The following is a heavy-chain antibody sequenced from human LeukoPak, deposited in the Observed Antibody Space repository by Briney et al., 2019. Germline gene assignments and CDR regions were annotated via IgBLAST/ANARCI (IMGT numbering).Heavy chain of an antibody. D-gene: IGHD3-9*01. CDR2: IWYDGSNK. J-gene: IGHJ6*03. V-gene: IGHV3-33*01. Sequence: GGSLRLSCAASGFTFSSYGMHWVRQAPGKGLEWVAFIWYDGSNKYYADSVKGRLTVSRDNAKNSLYLQMNSLRAEDTAVYYCARDRDILTGYYYYYYYMDVWGKGTTVTVSS. CDR3: ARDRDILTGYYYYYYYMDV. CDR1: GFTFSSYG.